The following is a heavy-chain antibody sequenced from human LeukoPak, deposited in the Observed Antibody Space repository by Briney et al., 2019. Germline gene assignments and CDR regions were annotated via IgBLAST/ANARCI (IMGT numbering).Heavy chain of an antibody. Sequence: SETLSLTCTVSGGSISSYYWSWIRQPPGKGLEWIGYIYYSGSTNYNPSLKSQVTISVDTSKNQFSLKLSSVTAADTAVYYCARINGYNWDYWGQGTLVTVSS. CDR2: IYYSGST. CDR3: ARINGYNWDY. V-gene: IGHV4-59*08. CDR1: GGSISSYY. D-gene: IGHD5-12*01. J-gene: IGHJ4*02.